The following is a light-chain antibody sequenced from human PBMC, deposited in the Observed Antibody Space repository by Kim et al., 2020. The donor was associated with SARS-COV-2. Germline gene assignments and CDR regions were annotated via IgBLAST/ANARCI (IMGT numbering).Light chain of an antibody. V-gene: IGLV1-40*01. CDR1: DSNIGAGYD. J-gene: IGLJ3*02. CDR2: SNV. CDR3: QSFDTTLGGSV. Sequence: QRVTLSFTGSDSNIGAGYDVHWYRQLPGSAPELLFSSNVNWPSGGPDRFSGSQSGPSASLAIIGLQPEDEADYYCQSFDTTLGGSVFGGGTQLTVL.